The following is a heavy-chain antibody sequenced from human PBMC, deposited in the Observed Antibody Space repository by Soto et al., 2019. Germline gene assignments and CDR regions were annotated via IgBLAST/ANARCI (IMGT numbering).Heavy chain of an antibody. CDR1: GFTFSSYG. J-gene: IGHJ6*02. Sequence: PGGSLRLSCAASGFTFSSYGMHWVRQAPGKGLEWVAVLWYDGGNKYYADSVRGRFTISRDNSKNTLYLQMNSLRAEDTAVYYCAREDIVVVVAATPTRSYYYGMDVWGQGTTVTVSS. CDR2: LWYDGGNK. CDR3: AREDIVVVVAATPTRSYYYGMDV. V-gene: IGHV3-33*01. D-gene: IGHD2-15*01.